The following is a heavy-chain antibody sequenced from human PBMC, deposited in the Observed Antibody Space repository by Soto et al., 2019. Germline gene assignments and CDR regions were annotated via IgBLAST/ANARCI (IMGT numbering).Heavy chain of an antibody. CDR3: AKDEMGATSY. J-gene: IGHJ4*02. Sequence: PGGSLRLSCAASGFTLNNFAMSWVRQAPGKGPEWVSTISAGGDNSYYADSVEGRFTISRDNSKETVSLQMNRLGAEDTAIYYCAKDEMGATSYWGQGTLVTVSS. D-gene: IGHD1-26*01. CDR1: GFTLNNFA. CDR2: ISAGGDNS. V-gene: IGHV3-23*01.